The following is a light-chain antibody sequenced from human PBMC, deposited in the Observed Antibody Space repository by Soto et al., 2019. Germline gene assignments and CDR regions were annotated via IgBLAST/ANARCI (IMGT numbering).Light chain of an antibody. V-gene: IGKV3-20*01. CDR3: QQYGSLPWT. Sequence: EIVMTQSPGTRSLSPGERVTLSCRASQSLTRNLAWYQHKPGQSPRLLMYRASTRAIGIPDRFSGSVSGTDGTITISGLEKEDGSVYYCQQYGSLPWTFGQGTKVDIK. J-gene: IGKJ1*01. CDR2: RAS. CDR1: QSLTRN.